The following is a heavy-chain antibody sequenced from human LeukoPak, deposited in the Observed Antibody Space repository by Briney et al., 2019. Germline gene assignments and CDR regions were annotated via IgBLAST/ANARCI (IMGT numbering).Heavy chain of an antibody. D-gene: IGHD5-18*01. J-gene: IGHJ3*02. CDR2: TYYRSKWYN. V-gene: IGHV6-1*01. CDR1: GDSVSTNSS. Sequence: SQTLSLTCAISGDSVSTNSSWNWIRRSPSRGLEWLGRTYYRSKWYNDYVVSVKGRINISPDTSKNQFSLHLNSVTPKDTAVYFCARGGQGDGYSADEAFDIWGQGTMVTVS. CDR3: ARGGQGDGYSADEAFDI.